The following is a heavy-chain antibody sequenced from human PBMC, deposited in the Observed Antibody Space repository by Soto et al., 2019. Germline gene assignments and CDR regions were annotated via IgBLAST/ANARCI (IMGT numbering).Heavy chain of an antibody. D-gene: IGHD6-19*01. CDR3: ARDAAVDGSDY. V-gene: IGHV3-74*01. J-gene: IGHJ4*02. CDR2: INGDGTVT. Sequence: DVQLLQSGGGLVQPGGTLRLSCAASGFTFSNYWMNWVRQAPGGGLVWVSRINGDGTVTNYADSVRGRFTISRDNFRNMLYVEMNSLRVDDTAVYYCARDAAVDGSDYWGQGSLVTVSS. CDR1: GFTFSNYW.